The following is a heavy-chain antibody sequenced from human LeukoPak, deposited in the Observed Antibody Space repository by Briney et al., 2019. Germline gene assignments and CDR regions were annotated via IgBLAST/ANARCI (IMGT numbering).Heavy chain of an antibody. J-gene: IGHJ1*01. V-gene: IGHV3-11*01. Sequence: GGSLRLSCAASGFTFSDYYMSWIRQAPGKGLEWVSYISSSGSTIYYADCVKGRFTISRDNAKNSLYLQMNSLRAEDTAVYYCAREGYYYDSSGYLAQHWGQGTLVTVSS. CDR1: GFTFSDYY. CDR2: ISSSGSTI. CDR3: AREGYYYDSSGYLAQH. D-gene: IGHD3-22*01.